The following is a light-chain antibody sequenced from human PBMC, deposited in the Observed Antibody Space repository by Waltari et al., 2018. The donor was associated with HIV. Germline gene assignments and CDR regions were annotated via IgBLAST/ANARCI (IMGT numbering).Light chain of an antibody. CDR2: EVS. CDR1: SIDRGGYSS. J-gene: IGLJ2*01. V-gene: IGLV2-8*01. Sequence: QSALAQPTSASVSPGQSVTIPCPCTSIDRGGYSSVSWSQKHPGKAPQLMIYEVSKRPSGFPDRFSGSKSGNAASLTVPALQAEDEADYYCSSYAGSNNVIFGGGTKLTVL. CDR3: SSYAGSNNVI.